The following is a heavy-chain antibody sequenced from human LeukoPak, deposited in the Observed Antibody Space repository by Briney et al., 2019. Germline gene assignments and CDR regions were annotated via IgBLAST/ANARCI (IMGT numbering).Heavy chain of an antibody. J-gene: IGHJ3*01. D-gene: IGHD2-15*01. CDR1: GFTFDDYG. Sequence: GGSLRLSCAASGFTFDDYGMSWVRQAPGKGLEWVSGINWNGGSTGYADSVKGRFTISRDNGNNSLFLEMTSLRADDTAVYYCARGFCSGGTCYRITGTFDVWGHGTMVSVSS. CDR2: INWNGGST. CDR3: ARGFCSGGTCYRITGTFDV. V-gene: IGHV3-20*04.